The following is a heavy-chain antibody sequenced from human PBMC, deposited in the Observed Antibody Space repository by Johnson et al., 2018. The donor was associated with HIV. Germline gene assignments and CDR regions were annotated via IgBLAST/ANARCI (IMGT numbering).Heavy chain of an antibody. V-gene: IGHV3-66*02. Sequence: VQLVESGGGVVQPGRSLRLSCAASGITVSSNYMNWVRQAPGKGLEWVSLIFSVGNTYYADSVKGRFTISRDNSNNMVYLQMDSLRPEDTAVYYCARDGRDLVTRGAFDIWGQGTGVTVSS. CDR2: IFSVGNT. CDR3: ARDGRDLVTRGAFDI. J-gene: IGHJ3*02. CDR1: GITVSSNY. D-gene: IGHD5-18*01.